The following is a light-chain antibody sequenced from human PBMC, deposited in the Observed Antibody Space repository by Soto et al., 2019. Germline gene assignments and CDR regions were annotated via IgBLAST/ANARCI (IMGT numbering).Light chain of an antibody. CDR3: TSYASGSSHVV. J-gene: IGLJ7*01. V-gene: IGLV2-14*01. CDR2: DVN. CDR1: SSDIGGYDY. Sequence: QSALTQAASVSGSPGQSITLSCTGTSSDIGGYDYVSWYQRHPGKAPKLLIYDVNNRPSGVSNRFSGSKSGNTASLTISGLEAEDEADYYCTSYASGSSHVVFGGGTQLTVL.